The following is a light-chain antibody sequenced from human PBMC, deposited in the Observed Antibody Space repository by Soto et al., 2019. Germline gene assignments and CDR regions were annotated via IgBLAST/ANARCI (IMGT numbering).Light chain of an antibody. CDR1: ETVSSN. Sequence: EIVMTQFPATLSVSPGERATLSCRASETVSSNLAWYQQKPGQAPRLLIYGASTRATGIPARFSGSGSGTEFTLTISSLQSEDFAVYSCQQYHNWPLTFGQGTKVEIK. V-gene: IGKV3-15*01. J-gene: IGKJ1*01. CDR3: QQYHNWPLT. CDR2: GAS.